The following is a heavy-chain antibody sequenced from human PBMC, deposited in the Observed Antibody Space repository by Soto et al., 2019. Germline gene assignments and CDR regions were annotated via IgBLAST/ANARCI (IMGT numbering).Heavy chain of an antibody. CDR1: GGTFSSYA. J-gene: IGHJ4*02. V-gene: IGHV1-69*01. CDR3: AREYGDYRLGPKFDY. D-gene: IGHD4-17*01. CDR2: IIPIFGTA. Sequence: QVQLVQSGAEVKKPGSSVQVSCKASGGTFSSYAISWVRQAPGQGLEWMGGIIPIFGTANYAQTFQGRVTITADESTSTAYMELSSLRSDDTAVYYCAREYGDYRLGPKFDYWGQGSLVTVSS.